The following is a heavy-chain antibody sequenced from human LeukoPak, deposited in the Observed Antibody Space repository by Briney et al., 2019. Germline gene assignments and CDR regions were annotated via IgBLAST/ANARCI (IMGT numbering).Heavy chain of an antibody. Sequence: ASVKVSCKASGYTFTSFRITWVRQAPGQGLEWMGWISSYNGNTNYAQKFQGRVTMTTDTSTSTAYMELRTLRSDDTAVYYCARELRYLGISGWFDPWGQGTLVTVSS. CDR1: GYTFTSFR. CDR3: ARELRYLGISGWFDP. D-gene: IGHD3-9*01. V-gene: IGHV1-18*01. CDR2: ISSYNGNT. J-gene: IGHJ5*02.